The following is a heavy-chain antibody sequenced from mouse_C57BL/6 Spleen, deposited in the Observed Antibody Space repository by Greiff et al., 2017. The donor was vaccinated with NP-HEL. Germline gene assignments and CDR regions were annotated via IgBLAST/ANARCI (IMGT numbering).Heavy chain of an antibody. V-gene: IGHV1-82*01. CDR1: GYAFSSSW. D-gene: IGHD3-3*01. Sequence: QVQLKESGPELVKPGASVKISCKASGYAFSSSWMNWVKQRPGKGLEWIGRIYPGDGDTNYNGKFKGKATLTADKSSSTAYMQLSSLTSEDSAVYFCARGGGQPLYYFDYWGQGTTLTVSS. CDR2: IYPGDGDT. CDR3: ARGGGQPLYYFDY. J-gene: IGHJ2*01.